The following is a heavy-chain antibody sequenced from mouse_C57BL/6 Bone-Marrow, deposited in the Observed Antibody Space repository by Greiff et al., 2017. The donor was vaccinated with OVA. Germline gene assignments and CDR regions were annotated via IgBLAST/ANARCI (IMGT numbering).Heavy chain of an antibody. CDR1: GFTFSSYA. J-gene: IGHJ2*01. CDR3: TRDYYGSPFDY. Sequence: EVQVVESGAGLVKPGGSLKLSCAASGFTFSSYAMSWVRQTPEKRLEWVAYISSGGDYIYYADTVKGRFTISRDNARNTLYLQMSSLKSEDTAMYYCTRDYYGSPFDYWGQGTTLTVSS. CDR2: ISSGGDYI. D-gene: IGHD1-1*01. V-gene: IGHV5-9-1*02.